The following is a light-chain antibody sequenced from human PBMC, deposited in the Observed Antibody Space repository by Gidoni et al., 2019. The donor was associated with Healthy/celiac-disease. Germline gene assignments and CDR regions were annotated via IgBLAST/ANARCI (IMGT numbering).Light chain of an antibody. CDR3: QQYKSYSRT. Sequence: DIQMTQSPSTLSASVGDRVTITCRASQSISSWLAWYQQKPGKAPKLLIYKASSLESGVPSRFSGSGSGTEFTLTSSSLQPDDFATYYCQQYKSYSRTFGQGTKVEIK. CDR2: KAS. V-gene: IGKV1-5*03. J-gene: IGKJ1*01. CDR1: QSISSW.